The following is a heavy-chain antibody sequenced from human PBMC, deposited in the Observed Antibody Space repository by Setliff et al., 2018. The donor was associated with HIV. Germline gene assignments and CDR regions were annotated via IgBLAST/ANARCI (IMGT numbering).Heavy chain of an antibody. CDR1: GYTFTDNY. V-gene: IGHV1-2*02. D-gene: IGHD3-22*01. CDR2: IIPKSGGT. CDR3: AREVYYDSSPGGHDAFDI. J-gene: IGHJ3*02. Sequence: ASVKASCKASGYTFTDNYIHWVRQAPGQGLEWMGWIIPKSGGTNYAQRCQVRVTMTRDTSISTAYMELSRLRSDDTAVYYCAREVYYDSSPGGHDAFDIWGQGTMVTVSS.